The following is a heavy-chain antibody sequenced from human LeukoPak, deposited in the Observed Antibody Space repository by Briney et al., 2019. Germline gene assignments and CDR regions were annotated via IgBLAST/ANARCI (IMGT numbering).Heavy chain of an antibody. J-gene: IGHJ4*02. CDR2: IRGDWHDT. V-gene: IGHV3-74*01. CDR1: GFRFSDFW. Sequence: GGSLRLSCTASGFRFSDFWMHWVPQAPGKGLEWVSRIRGDWHDTTYADSVKGRFTISRDNAQNTLYLQMNSLRVEDTAVYYCASDRVLGSGSLDNWGQGTLVTVSS. CDR3: ASDRVLGSGSLDN. D-gene: IGHD3-10*01.